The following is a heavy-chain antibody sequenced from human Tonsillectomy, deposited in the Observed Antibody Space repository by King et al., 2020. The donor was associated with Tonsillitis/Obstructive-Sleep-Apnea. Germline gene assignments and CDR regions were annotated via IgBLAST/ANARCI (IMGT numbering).Heavy chain of an antibody. CDR1: GFTSINYS. CDR3: ARDLTAAPGY. Sequence: HVQLVESGGGVVQPGRSLRLSCAASGFTSINYSMHWVRQPPGKGLEWVALISYDGRHKYYADSVKGRFTISRDNSKKTLYLQMNSLRADATAVYYCARDLTAAPGYWGQGTLVTLSS. V-gene: IGHV3-30*04. D-gene: IGHD1-20*01. J-gene: IGHJ4*02. CDR2: ISYDGRHK.